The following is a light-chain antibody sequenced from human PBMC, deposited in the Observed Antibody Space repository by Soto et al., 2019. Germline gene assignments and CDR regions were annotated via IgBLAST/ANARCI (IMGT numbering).Light chain of an antibody. J-gene: IGLJ3*02. V-gene: IGLV2-14*01. CDR3: GSYTIFNTMV. CDR1: SSDVGGSKY. Sequence: QSALTQPASVSGSPGQSITISCTGTSSDVGGSKYVSWYQQPPGKAPRIIIYDVSDRPSGVSYRFSGSKSGNTASLTISGLQAKDEADYYCGSYTIFNTMVFGGGTKLTVL. CDR2: DVS.